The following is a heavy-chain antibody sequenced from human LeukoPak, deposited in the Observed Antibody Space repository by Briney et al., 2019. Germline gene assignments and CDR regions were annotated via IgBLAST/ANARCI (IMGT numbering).Heavy chain of an antibody. Sequence: PSETLSLTCTVSGGSISSGSYYWSWIRQPAGKGLEWIGRIYTSGSTNYNPSLKSRVTISVDTPKNQFSLKLSSVTAADTAVYYCARDSPHYYYDSSGYWDWGQGTLVTVSS. CDR3: ARDSPHYYYDSSGYWD. D-gene: IGHD3-22*01. CDR1: GGSISSGSYY. CDR2: IYTSGST. J-gene: IGHJ4*02. V-gene: IGHV4-61*02.